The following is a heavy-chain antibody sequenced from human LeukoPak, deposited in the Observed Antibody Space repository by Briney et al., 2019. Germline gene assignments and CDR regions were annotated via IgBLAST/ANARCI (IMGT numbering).Heavy chain of an antibody. CDR3: ARDNAWSFDS. Sequence: GGSPRLSCVDSGFNFRTFAFHWLRQTPDKGLEWLAFRSHDETARHYGDSVKGRFTVSRDIARNTLFLQMDRLRTEDTATYHCARDNAWSFDSWGPGTQVTVSS. CDR2: RSHDETAR. CDR1: GFNFRTFA. J-gene: IGHJ4*02. V-gene: IGHV3-30*04. D-gene: IGHD3-3*01.